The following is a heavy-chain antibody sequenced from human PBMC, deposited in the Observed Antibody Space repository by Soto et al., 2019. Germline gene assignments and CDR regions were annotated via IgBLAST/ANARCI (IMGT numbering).Heavy chain of an antibody. CDR2: IYYSGST. J-gene: IGHJ4*02. Sequence: SETLSLTCTVSGGSVSSGSYYWSWIRQPPGKGLEWIGYIYYSGSTNYNPSLKSRVTISVDTSKNQFSLKLSSVTAADTAVYYCARALYSKFDYWGQGTLVTVSS. CDR3: ARALYSKFDY. V-gene: IGHV4-61*01. D-gene: IGHD4-4*01. CDR1: GGSVSSGSYY.